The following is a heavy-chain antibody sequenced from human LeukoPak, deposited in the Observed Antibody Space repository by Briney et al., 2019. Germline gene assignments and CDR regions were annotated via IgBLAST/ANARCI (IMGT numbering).Heavy chain of an antibody. V-gene: IGHV4-34*01. CDR2: INHSGST. CDR1: GGSFSGYY. Sequence: SETLSLTGAVYGGSFSGYYWSWIRQPPGKGLEWIGEINHSGSTNYNPSLKSRVTISVDTFKNQCSLKLSSVTAADTAVYYCASSRGKAGAYFDYWGQGTLVTVSS. CDR3: ASSRGKAGAYFDY. D-gene: IGHD6-19*01. J-gene: IGHJ4*02.